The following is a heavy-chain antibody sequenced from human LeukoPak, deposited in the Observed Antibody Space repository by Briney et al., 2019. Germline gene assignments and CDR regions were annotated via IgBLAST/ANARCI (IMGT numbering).Heavy chain of an antibody. V-gene: IGHV3-7*05. J-gene: IGHJ4*02. D-gene: IGHD2-2*01. CDR3: ARLQILGYCSSATCYGYFDY. CDR1: GSTFTSHW. Sequence: GGSLRLSCAPSGSTFTSHWLSWVRQTPGKGLEWVANITQAGSEKYYVDSVKGRFTISRDSAKHSLYLQMNSLRAEDTAVYYCARLQILGYCSSATCYGYFDYWGQGTLVTVSS. CDR2: ITQAGSEK.